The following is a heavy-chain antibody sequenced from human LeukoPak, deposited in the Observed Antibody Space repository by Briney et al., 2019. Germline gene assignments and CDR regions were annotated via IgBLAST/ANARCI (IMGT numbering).Heavy chain of an antibody. CDR3: ARGIAVAPSLHNWFDP. CDR1: GGPTSSYY. J-gene: IGHJ5*02. D-gene: IGHD6-13*01. V-gene: IGHV4-59*01. CDR2: SYYSGST. Sequence: SETLSLTCTVSGGPTSSYYWSWIRQPPGKGLEWIGYSYYSGSTNYNPSLKSRVTISLDTSKSQFSLKLSSVTAADTAVYYCARGIAVAPSLHNWFDPWGQGTLVTVSS.